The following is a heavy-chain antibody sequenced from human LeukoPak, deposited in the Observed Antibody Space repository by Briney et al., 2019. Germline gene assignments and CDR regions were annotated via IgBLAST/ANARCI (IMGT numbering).Heavy chain of an antibody. V-gene: IGHV3-23*01. CDR3: AKASVAIPQYCNS. D-gene: IGHD2-2*02. CDR1: GFTFSSYS. Sequence: GGSLRLSRAASGFTFSSYSMNWVRQAPGKGLEWVSTISGTGSSTYYADSAKGRFTISRDNSKDTLFLQLNSLTAADTAMYFCAKASVAIPQYCNSWGQGTLVTVSS. J-gene: IGHJ5*02. CDR2: ISGTGSST.